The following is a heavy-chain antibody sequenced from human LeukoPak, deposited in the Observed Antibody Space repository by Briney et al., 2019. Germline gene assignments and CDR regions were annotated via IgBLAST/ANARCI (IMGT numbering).Heavy chain of an antibody. CDR3: ARVGEDIVLMVYPLVREYSWFDP. CDR1: GFTVSSNY. Sequence: PGGSLRLSCAASGFTVSSNYMSWVRQAPGKGLEWVSVIYSGGSTYYADSVKGRFTISRDNSKNTLYLQMNSLRAEDTAVYYCARVGEDIVLMVYPLVREYSWFDPWGQGTLVTVSS. J-gene: IGHJ5*02. V-gene: IGHV3-66*02. D-gene: IGHD2-8*01. CDR2: IYSGGST.